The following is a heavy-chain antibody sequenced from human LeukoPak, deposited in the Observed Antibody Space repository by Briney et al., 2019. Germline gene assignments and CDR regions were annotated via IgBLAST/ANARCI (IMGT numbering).Heavy chain of an antibody. J-gene: IGHJ5*02. CDR3: ARTYSSSSWFDP. CDR1: GGSISSGSYY. Sequence: SETLSLTCTVSGGSISSGSYYWSWIRQSPGKGLEWIGYIYYSGNTNYNPSLQSRVTISVDTSKNQISLKLTSVTAADTAVYYCARTYSSSSWFDPWGQGTLVTVSS. D-gene: IGHD6-6*01. V-gene: IGHV4-61*01. CDR2: IYYSGNT.